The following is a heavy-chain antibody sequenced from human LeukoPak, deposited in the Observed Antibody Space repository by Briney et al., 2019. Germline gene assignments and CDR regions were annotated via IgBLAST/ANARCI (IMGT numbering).Heavy chain of an antibody. Sequence: SETLSLTCTVSGVSISSYYWSWIRQPPGKGLEWIGNIYYSGSTKYNPSLKSRVTISVDTSKNHFSLKLSSVTAADAAVYYCARHGNYYDSSGYNYYFDYWGQGTLGTVSS. CDR3: ARHGNYYDSSGYNYYFDY. J-gene: IGHJ4*02. CDR1: GVSISSYY. CDR2: IYYSGST. V-gene: IGHV4-59*08. D-gene: IGHD3-22*01.